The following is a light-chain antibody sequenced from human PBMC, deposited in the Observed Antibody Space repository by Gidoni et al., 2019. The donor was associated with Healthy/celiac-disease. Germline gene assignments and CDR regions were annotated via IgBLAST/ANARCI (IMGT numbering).Light chain of an antibody. J-gene: IGLJ3*02. CDR3: QSYDSSLSGWV. CDR1: SSNTGAGYD. Sequence: QSVLTPPPSVSGAPGQRVTISCTGSSSNTGAGYDVHWYQQLPGTAPNLLIYGNSNRPSGVPDRFSGSKSGTSASLAITGLQAEDEADYYCQSYDSSLSGWVFGGGTKLTVL. CDR2: GNS. V-gene: IGLV1-40*01.